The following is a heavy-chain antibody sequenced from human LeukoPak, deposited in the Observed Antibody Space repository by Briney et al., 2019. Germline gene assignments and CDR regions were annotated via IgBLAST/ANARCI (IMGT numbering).Heavy chain of an antibody. J-gene: IGHJ4*02. CDR3: ARHXRWDSGTYSFDY. CDR1: VGAISSYY. V-gene: IGHV4-59*08. Sequence: SETLSLTCTVSVGAISSYYWSWIRQPPGKGLEWIGYIYYSGSTSYNPSLKSRVTISVDTSKNQFSLKLTSGTAADTAVFYCARHXRWDSGTYSFDYWGQGTLVTVSS. CDR2: IYYSGST. D-gene: IGHD1-26*01.